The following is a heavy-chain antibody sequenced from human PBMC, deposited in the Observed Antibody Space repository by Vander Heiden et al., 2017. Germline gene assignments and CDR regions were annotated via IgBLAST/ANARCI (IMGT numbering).Heavy chain of an antibody. CDR2: ISWNSGSI. CDR3: ASGRDAFDI. V-gene: IGHV3-9*01. J-gene: IGHJ3*02. CDR1: GFTFDDYA. Sequence: EVQLVESGGGLVQPGRSLRLSCAASGFTFDDYAMHWVRQAPGKGLEWVSGISWNSGSIGYADSVKGRFTISRDNAKNSLYLQMNSLRAEDTALYYCASGRDAFDIWGQGTMVTVSS. D-gene: IGHD1-26*01.